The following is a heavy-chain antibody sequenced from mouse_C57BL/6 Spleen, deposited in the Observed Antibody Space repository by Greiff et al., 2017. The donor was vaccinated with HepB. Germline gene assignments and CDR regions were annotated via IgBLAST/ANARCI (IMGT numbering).Heavy chain of an antibody. Sequence: QVQLKESGAELVRPGASVTLSCKASGYTFTDYEMHWVKQTPVHGLEWIGAIDPETGGTAYNQKFKGKAILTADKSSSTSYMELRSLTSEDSAVYYCTREVTTYYYAMDYWGQGTSVTVSS. CDR1: GYTFTDYE. V-gene: IGHV1-15*01. CDR2: IDPETGGT. CDR3: TREVTTYYYAMDY. J-gene: IGHJ4*01. D-gene: IGHD2-5*01.